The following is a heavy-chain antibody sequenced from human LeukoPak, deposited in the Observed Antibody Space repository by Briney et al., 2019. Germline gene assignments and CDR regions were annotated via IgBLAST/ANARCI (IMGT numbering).Heavy chain of an antibody. CDR2: IYHSGST. CDR1: GGSISSDNW. J-gene: IGHJ4*02. Sequence: PSGTLSLTCAVSGGSISSDNWWTWVRQPPGKGLEWIGEIYHSGSTNYNPSLRSRVTLSVDKSKNQFSLKLTSVTAADTAVYYCARGPSVAAHLDYWGQGTLVTVS. CDR3: ARGPSVAAHLDY. V-gene: IGHV4-4*02. D-gene: IGHD5-12*01.